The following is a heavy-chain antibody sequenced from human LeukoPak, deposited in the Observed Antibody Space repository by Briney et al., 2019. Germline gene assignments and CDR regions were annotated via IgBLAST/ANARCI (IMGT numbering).Heavy chain of an antibody. CDR2: IYYSGST. D-gene: IGHD5-24*01. J-gene: IGHJ4*02. Sequence: SETLSLTCTVSGGSISSSSYYWGWIRQPPGKGLEWIGSIYYSGSTYYNPSLKSRVTISVDTSKNQFSLKLSSVTAADTAVYYCARDSRGGYGPGDVDYWGQGTLVTVSS. CDR3: ARDSRGGYGPGDVDY. CDR1: GGSISSSSYY. V-gene: IGHV4-39*07.